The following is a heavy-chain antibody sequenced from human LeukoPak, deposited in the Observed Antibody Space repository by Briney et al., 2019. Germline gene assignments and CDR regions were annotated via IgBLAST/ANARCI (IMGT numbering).Heavy chain of an antibody. CDR1: GGSFSGYY. CDR2: INHSGST. J-gene: IGHJ4*02. CDR3: ARTAPTYYYDSSGNFDY. V-gene: IGHV4-34*01. D-gene: IGHD3-22*01. Sequence: SETLSLTCAVYGGSFSGYYWSWIRQPPGKGLEWIGEINHSGSTNYNPSLKSRVTISVDTSKNRFSLKLRSVTAADTAVYYCARTAPTYYYDSSGNFDYWGQGTLVTVSS.